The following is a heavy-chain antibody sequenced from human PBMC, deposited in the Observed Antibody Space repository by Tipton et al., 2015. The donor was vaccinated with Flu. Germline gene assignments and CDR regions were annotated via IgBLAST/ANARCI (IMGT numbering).Heavy chain of an antibody. Sequence: GSLRLSCVASGFTFDDYAMLWVRQAPGKGLEWVSLVSWDGATTYYADSVRGRFTISRDNNKNSLYLQMNSLRPEDTAFYYCAKGRDYNYGYSSFDYWGRGTLVTVSS. D-gene: IGHD4-17*01. CDR1: GFTFDDYA. J-gene: IGHJ4*02. CDR2: VSWDGATT. V-gene: IGHV3-43D*04. CDR3: AKGRDYNYGYSSFDY.